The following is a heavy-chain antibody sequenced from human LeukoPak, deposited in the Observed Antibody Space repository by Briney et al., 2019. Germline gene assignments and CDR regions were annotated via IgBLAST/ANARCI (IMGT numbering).Heavy chain of an antibody. CDR2: IYHSGST. CDR1: GGSISSSNW. J-gene: IGHJ3*02. CDR3: ARDMARTGNNAFDI. Sequence: SSGTLSLTCAVSGGSISSSNWWSWVRQPPGKGLEWIGEIYHSGSTNYNPSLKSRVTISVDKSKNQFSLKLSSVTAADTAVYYCARDMARTGNNAFDIWGQGTMVTVSS. V-gene: IGHV4-4*02. D-gene: IGHD1-14*01.